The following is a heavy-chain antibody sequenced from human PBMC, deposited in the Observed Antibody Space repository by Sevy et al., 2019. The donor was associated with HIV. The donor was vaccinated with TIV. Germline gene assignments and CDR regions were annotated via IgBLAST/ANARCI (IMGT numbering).Heavy chain of an antibody. V-gene: IGHV3-23*01. CDR3: AKDIVVVVGDAFDI. CDR2: ISGSGGST. Sequence: LSLTCAASGFTFSFYAMTWVRQAPGKGLEWVSTISGSGGSTYYADSVKGRFTISRDNSKNTLYLQMNNLRAEDTALYYCAKDIVVVVGDAFDIWGQGTMVTVSS. D-gene: IGHD2-2*01. J-gene: IGHJ3*02. CDR1: GFTFSFYA.